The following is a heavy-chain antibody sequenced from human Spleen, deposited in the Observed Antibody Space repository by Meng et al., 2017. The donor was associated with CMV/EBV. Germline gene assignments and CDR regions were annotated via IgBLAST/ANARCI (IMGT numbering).Heavy chain of an antibody. V-gene: IGHV4-59*01. J-gene: IGHJ4*02. CDR1: GGSISGYY. CDR2: IYYSGSS. CDR3: ARYPDCSTTTCSYFDS. Sequence: SETLSLTCTVSGGSISGYYWSWIRQPPGKGLEWIAYIYYSGSSSYSPSLKSRLSTSVDTSKNQFSLELSSVIAADTAVYYCARYPDCSTTTCSYFDSWGQGTLVTVSS. D-gene: IGHD2-2*01.